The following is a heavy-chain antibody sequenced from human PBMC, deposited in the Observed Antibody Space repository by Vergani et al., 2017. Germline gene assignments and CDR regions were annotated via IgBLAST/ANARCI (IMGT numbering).Heavy chain of an antibody. CDR2: ISYDGTQK. V-gene: IGHV3-30*03. CDR3: ATKSCGTPGCQIGYFRE. J-gene: IGHJ1*01. D-gene: IGHD1-1*01. Sequence: QVHLVESGGGVVQTGGSLILSCVVSGFTPSYYGMHWVRQAPGKGLEWVAVISYDGTQKYYADSVKGRFTISRDNSKSTLYLQMNSLRTEDTAVYYCATKSCGTPGCQIGYFREWGQGTLVTVSS. CDR1: GFTPSYYG.